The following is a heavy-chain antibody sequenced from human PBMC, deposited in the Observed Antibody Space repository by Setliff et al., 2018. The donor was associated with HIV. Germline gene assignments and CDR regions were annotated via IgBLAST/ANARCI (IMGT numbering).Heavy chain of an antibody. D-gene: IGHD3-22*01. CDR3: ASLGFNYYDSSGYPHFDAFDI. V-gene: IGHV5-51*01. CDR2: IYPDDSDT. Sequence: HGESLKISCKGSGYSFTSYWIGWVRQVPGKGLEWMGIIYPDDSDTRYSPSFQGQVTISADKSISTAHLQWRSLKASDTAIYYCASLGFNYYDSSGYPHFDAFDIWGQGTMVTVSS. J-gene: IGHJ3*02. CDR1: GYSFTSYW.